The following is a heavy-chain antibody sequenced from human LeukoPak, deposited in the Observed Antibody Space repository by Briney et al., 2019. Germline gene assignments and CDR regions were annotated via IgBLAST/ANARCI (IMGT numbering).Heavy chain of an antibody. J-gene: IGHJ4*02. CDR1: GFTFSSYA. V-gene: IGHV3-64*01. CDR2: ISSNGGST. CDR3: ARVTADDILTGYPDY. Sequence: GGSLRLSCAASGFTFSSYAMHWVRQAPGKGLEYVSAISSNGGSTYYANSVKGRFTISRDNSKNTLYLQMGSLRAEDMAVYHCARVTADDILTGYPDYWGQGTLVTVSS. D-gene: IGHD3-9*01.